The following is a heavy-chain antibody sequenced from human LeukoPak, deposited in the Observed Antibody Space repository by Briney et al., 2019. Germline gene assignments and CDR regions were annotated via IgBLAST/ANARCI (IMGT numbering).Heavy chain of an antibody. CDR1: GGSISSSNW. J-gene: IGHJ6*02. CDR3: ARFRMDYYYYYGMDV. V-gene: IGHV4-4*02. Sequence: SETLSLTCAVSGGSISSSNWWSWVRQPPGKGLEWIGEIYHSGSTIYNPSLKSRVTISVDKSKNQFSLKLSSVTAADTAVYYCARFRMDYYYYYGMDVWGQGTTVTVSS. CDR2: IYHSGST.